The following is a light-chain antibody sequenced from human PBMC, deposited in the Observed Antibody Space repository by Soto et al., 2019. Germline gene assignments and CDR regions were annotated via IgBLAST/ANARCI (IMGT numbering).Light chain of an antibody. J-gene: IGKJ4*01. CDR2: KAS. CDR3: QQYNTYPLT. V-gene: IGKV1-5*03. CDR1: LSVSNS. Sequence: DIQMTQSPSTLSTFVGDSVTITCRASLSVSNSLAWYQQKPGKAPKLLIFKASSLQSGVPSRFSGSGSRTEFTLTISSLQPDDFATYYCQQYNTYPLTFGGGIKVEI.